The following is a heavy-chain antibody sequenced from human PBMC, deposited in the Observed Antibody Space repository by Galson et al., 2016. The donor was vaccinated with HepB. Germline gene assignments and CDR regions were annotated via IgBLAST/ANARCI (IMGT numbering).Heavy chain of an antibody. CDR2: INHNGNT. V-gene: IGHV4-34*01. D-gene: IGHD6-13*01. CDR1: GGSLSAYF. CDR3: VNRGSRDSWRIDF. Sequence: SETLSLTCAVYGGSLSAYFWSWIRQSPGKGLEWIGEINHNGNTNYNPSLKSRVTISVGTSRNQFSLQLNSLTAADTAVYYCVNRGSRDSWRIDFWGQGTLVTVSS. J-gene: IGHJ4*02.